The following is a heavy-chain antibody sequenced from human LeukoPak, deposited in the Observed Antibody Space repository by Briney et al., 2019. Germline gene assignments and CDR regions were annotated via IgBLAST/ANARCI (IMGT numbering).Heavy chain of an antibody. CDR2: IYTSGST. CDR1: GGSISTYY. J-gene: IGHJ4*02. CDR3: ATVSAFFYDSGSYYTFDY. Sequence: SETLSLTCTVSGGSISTYYWSWIRQPAGEGLEWIGRIYTSGSTNYNPSLKSRVTMSVDTSKNQFSLKLSSVTAADTAVYYCATVSAFFYDSGSYYTFDYWGQGTLVTVSS. D-gene: IGHD3-10*01. V-gene: IGHV4-4*07.